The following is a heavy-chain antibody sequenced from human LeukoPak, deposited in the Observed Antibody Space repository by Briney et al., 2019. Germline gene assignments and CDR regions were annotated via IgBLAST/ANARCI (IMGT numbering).Heavy chain of an antibody. CDR1: GGSISSGGYY. D-gene: IGHD6-6*01. Sequence: SQTLSLTCTVSGGSISSGGYYWSWIRQPPGKGLEWIGYIYHSGSTYYNPSLKSQVTISVDRSKNQFSLKLSSVTAADTAVYYCARDRSSSRPQTRAFDIWGQGTMVTVSS. CDR3: ARDRSSSRPQTRAFDI. J-gene: IGHJ3*02. V-gene: IGHV4-30-2*01. CDR2: IYHSGST.